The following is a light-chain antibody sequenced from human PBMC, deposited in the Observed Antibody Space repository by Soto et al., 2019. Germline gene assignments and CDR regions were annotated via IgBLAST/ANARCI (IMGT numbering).Light chain of an antibody. V-gene: IGLV1-44*01. Sequence: QSVLNLSASECATPGQRGTISCSGGGSDIGTHAVNWYQQVPGPAPTLLIVRNHHRPSGDPDRFSGSKSGTSASMAISGPQSEDEAGYDWSAWDDSRRAVVFGVRTKLPVL. CDR2: RNH. J-gene: IGLJ2*01. CDR3: SAWDDSRRAVV. CDR1: GSDIGTHA.